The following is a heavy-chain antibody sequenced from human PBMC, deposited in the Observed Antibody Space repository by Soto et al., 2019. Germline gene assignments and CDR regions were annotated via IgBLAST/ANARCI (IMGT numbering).Heavy chain of an antibody. CDR1: GFTFSTYA. CDR3: AKDRKSGSGWYWDY. V-gene: IGHV3-23*01. D-gene: IGHD6-19*01. Sequence: EVQLLESGGGLVQPGGSLRLSCAASGFTFSTYAMSWVRQAPGKGLEWVSAISGSGGSTYYADSVKGRFTISRDNSKNTLYLQMNSLRAEDTAIYYCAKDRKSGSGWYWDYWGQGTLVTVSS. J-gene: IGHJ4*02. CDR2: ISGSGGST.